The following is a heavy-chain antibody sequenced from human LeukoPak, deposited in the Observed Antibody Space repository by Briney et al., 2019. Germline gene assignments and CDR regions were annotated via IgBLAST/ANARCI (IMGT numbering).Heavy chain of an antibody. CDR2: ISSSSSTI. D-gene: IGHD3-22*01. CDR3: ARDSSGYHDNWFDP. Sequence: GGSLRLSCAASGFTFSSYSMNWVRQAPGKGLEWVSYISSSSSTIYYADSVKGRFTISRDNAKNSLYLQMNSLRAEDTAVYYCARDSSGYHDNWFDPWGQGTLVTASS. J-gene: IGHJ5*02. CDR1: GFTFSSYS. V-gene: IGHV3-48*01.